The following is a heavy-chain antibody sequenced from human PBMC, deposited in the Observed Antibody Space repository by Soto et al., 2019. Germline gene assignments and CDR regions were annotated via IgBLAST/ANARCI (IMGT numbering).Heavy chain of an antibody. J-gene: IGHJ4*02. CDR1: GFTFTNAW. Sequence: EVQLVESGGGLVKPGGSLRLYCAASGFTFTNAWMNCVLQAPGKGLEWVGRIKSTSDGGTTDYAAPVKGRFTVSRDDSSDTVYMQINSLKTEDPDVYYCTTDWFDSIGYYAYWGQGTLVSVSS. CDR3: TTDWFDSIGYYAY. CDR2: IKSTSDGGTT. V-gene: IGHV3-15*01. D-gene: IGHD3-22*01.